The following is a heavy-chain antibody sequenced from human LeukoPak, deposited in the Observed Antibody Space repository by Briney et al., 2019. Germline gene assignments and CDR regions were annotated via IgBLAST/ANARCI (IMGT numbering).Heavy chain of an antibody. CDR2: INHSGST. CDR1: GGSFSGYY. D-gene: IGHD3-10*01. CDR3: ARGMYYYGSGSYYY. Sequence: PSETLSLTCAVYGGSFSGYYWSWIRQPPGKGLEWIGEINHSGSTNYNPFLKSRVTISVDTSKNQFSLKLSSVTAADTAVYYCARGMYYYGSGSYYYWGQGTLVTVSS. J-gene: IGHJ4*02. V-gene: IGHV4-34*01.